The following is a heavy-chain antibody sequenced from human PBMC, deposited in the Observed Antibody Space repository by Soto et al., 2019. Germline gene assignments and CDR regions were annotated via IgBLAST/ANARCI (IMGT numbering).Heavy chain of an antibody. CDR1: GGSFSGYY. Sequence: SETLSLTCAVYGGSFSGYYWSWIRQPPGKGLEWIGEINHSGSANYNPSLKSRVTISVDTSKNQFSLELSSVTAADTAVYYCASDGSGRFDYWGQGTLVTVSS. CDR3: ASDGSGRFDY. CDR2: INHSGSA. V-gene: IGHV4-34*01. D-gene: IGHD6-19*01. J-gene: IGHJ4*02.